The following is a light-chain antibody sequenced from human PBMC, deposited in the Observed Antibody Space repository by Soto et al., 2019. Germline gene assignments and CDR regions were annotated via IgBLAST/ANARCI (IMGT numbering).Light chain of an antibody. CDR2: AAS. CDR3: PQYSTYWT. V-gene: IGKV1-39*01. Sequence: DIQMTQSPSSLSASVGGRVTITCRASQNIIFYLNWYQHKPGKSPKLLIYAASNLQSGVPSRFRGGGSGTEFTLTISSLQPDDSATYFCPQYSTYWTVGQGTKVEIK. CDR1: QNIIFY. J-gene: IGKJ1*01.